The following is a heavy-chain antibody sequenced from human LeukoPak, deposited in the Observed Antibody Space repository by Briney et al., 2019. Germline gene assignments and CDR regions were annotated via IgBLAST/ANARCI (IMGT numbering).Heavy chain of an antibody. CDR3: ARGPHRIAVARVAPYYFDY. CDR1: GGSISSYY. J-gene: IGHJ4*02. CDR2: IYYSGST. V-gene: IGHV4-59*01. D-gene: IGHD6-19*01. Sequence: SETLSLTCTVSGGSISSYYWSWIRQPAGKGLEWIGYIYYSGSTNYNPSLKSRVTISVDTSKNQFSLKLSSVTATDTAVYYCARGPHRIAVARVAPYYFDYWGQGTLVTVSS.